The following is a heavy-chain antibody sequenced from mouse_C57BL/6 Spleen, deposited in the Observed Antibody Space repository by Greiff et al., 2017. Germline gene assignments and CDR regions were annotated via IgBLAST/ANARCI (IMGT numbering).Heavy chain of an antibody. CDR1: GYTFTSYW. J-gene: IGHJ2*01. Sequence: VQLQQPGAELVKPGASVKLSCKASGYTFTSYWMQWVKQRPGQGLEWIGEIDPSDSYTNYNQKFKGKATLTVDTSSSTAYMQLSSLTSEDSAVYYCARLTGTLFDYWGQGTTLTVSS. V-gene: IGHV1-50*01. D-gene: IGHD4-1*01. CDR2: IDPSDSYT. CDR3: ARLTGTLFDY.